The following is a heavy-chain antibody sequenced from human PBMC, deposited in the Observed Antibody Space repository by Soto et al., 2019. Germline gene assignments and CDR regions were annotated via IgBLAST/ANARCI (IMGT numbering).Heavy chain of an antibody. V-gene: IGHV3-53*01. D-gene: IGHD6-13*01. CDR1: GFTVSSTY. CDR2: IYGGLTT. CDR3: ARDRIEAAGTPRFNYYYRMDV. Sequence: EVQLVESGGGLIQPGGSLRLSCAASGFTVSSTYMTWVRQAPGKGLEWVSVIYGGLTTSYADSVKGRFTISRDNSKNTLFLQINSLRAEDTAVSYRARDRIEAAGTPRFNYYYRMDVWGQGTTVTVSS. J-gene: IGHJ6*02.